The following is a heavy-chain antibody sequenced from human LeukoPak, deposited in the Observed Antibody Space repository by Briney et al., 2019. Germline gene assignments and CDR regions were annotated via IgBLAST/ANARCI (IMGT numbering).Heavy chain of an antibody. CDR1: GGSISSYY. Sequence: PSETLSLTCTVSGGSISSYYWSWIRQPPGEGLEWIGYIYTSGSTNYNPSLKSRVTISVDTSKNQFSLKLSSVTAADTAVYYCARLGRDVEYYYYYMDVWGKGTTVTVSS. V-gene: IGHV4-4*09. CDR2: IYTSGST. J-gene: IGHJ6*03. CDR3: ARLGRDVEYYYYYMDV. D-gene: IGHD5-24*01.